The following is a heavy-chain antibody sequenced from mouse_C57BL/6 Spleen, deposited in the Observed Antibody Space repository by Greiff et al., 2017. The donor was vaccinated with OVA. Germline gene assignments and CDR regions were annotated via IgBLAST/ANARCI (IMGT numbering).Heavy chain of an antibody. J-gene: IGHJ3*01. CDR1: GYTFTNHT. D-gene: IGHD2-4*01. CDR3: ERYYDKGAAWFAY. CDR2: IYPGDGST. Sequence: QVQLQQSDAELVNPGASVKISCKVSGYTFTNHTIHWLKQRPDQGLEWIGNIYPGDGSTKYNEKFKGKATLTADKSSSTVYMQRNSLTSEDSAVYFSERYYDKGAAWFAYWGQGTLVTVSA. V-gene: IGHV1-78*01.